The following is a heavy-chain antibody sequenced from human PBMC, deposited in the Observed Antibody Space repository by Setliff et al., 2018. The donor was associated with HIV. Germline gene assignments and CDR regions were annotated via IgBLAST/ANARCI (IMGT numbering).Heavy chain of an antibody. CDR2: IYTSGST. CDR1: GGSISSYY. CDR3: ARDGSGSSYYYYYMDV. V-gene: IGHV4-4*07. J-gene: IGHJ6*03. Sequence: SETLSLTCTVSGGSISSYYWSWIRQPAGKGLEWIGRIYTSGSTNYNPSLKSRVTMSVDTSKNQFSLKLSSVTAADTAVYYCARDGSGSSYYYYYMDVWGKGTTVIVSS. D-gene: IGHD3-10*01.